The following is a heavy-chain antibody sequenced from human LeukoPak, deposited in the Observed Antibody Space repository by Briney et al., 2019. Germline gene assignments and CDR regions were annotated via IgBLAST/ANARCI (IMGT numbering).Heavy chain of an antibody. J-gene: IGHJ4*02. CDR2: IWYDGSNK. Sequence: QPGRSLRLSCAASGFTFSSYGMHWVRQAPGKGLEWVAVIWYDGSNKYYADSVKGRFTISRDNSKNTLYLQMNSLRAEDTAVYYCAKGSVSYYFDYGGQGTLVTVSS. V-gene: IGHV3-33*06. CDR1: GFTFSSYG. D-gene: IGHD5/OR15-5a*01. CDR3: AKGSVSYYFDY.